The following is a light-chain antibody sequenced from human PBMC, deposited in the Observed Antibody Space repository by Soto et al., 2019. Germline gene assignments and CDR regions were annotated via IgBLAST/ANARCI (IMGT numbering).Light chain of an antibody. J-gene: IGKJ5*01. V-gene: IGKV3-20*01. CDR2: GAS. CDR1: QSVSSN. Sequence: MVMTQSPSTLSVSPGERATLSFRASQSVSSNLAWYQVNPGQAPRLLIYGASSRATGIPDRFSGSGSGTDFTLTISRLEPEDFAVYYCQQYGSSSTFGQGTRLEIK. CDR3: QQYGSSST.